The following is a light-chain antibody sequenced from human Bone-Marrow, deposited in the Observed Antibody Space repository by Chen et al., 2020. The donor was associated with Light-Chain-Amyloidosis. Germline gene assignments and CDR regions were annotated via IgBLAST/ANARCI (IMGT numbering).Light chain of an antibody. CDR1: SSDVGGDNH. CDR3: SSYTNTTTLV. Sequence: QSALTQPASVSGSPGQSVTISCTGTSSDVGGDNHVSWYQQHPDKAPKLMIYEVTNRPSWVPDRFSRSKSDNTASLTISGLQTEDEADYYCSSYTNTTTLVFGSGTRVTVL. J-gene: IGLJ1*01. V-gene: IGLV2-14*01. CDR2: EVT.